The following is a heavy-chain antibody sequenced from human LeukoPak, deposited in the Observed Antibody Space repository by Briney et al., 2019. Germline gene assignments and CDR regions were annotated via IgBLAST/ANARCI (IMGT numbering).Heavy chain of an antibody. CDR3: AKDAYYYDSSGYYYDDY. Sequence: PGGSLRLSCAASGFTFSSYGMSWVRQAPGKGLEWVSAISGSGGSTYYADSVKGRFTISRDNSKNTLYLQMNSLRAEDTAVYYCAKDAYYYDSSGYYYDDYWGQGTLVTVSS. CDR1: GFTFSSYG. D-gene: IGHD3-22*01. J-gene: IGHJ4*02. V-gene: IGHV3-23*01. CDR2: ISGSGGST.